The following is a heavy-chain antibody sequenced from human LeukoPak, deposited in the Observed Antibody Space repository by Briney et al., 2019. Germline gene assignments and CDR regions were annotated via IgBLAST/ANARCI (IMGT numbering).Heavy chain of an antibody. D-gene: IGHD2-8*01. CDR2: IYYSGST. CDR1: GYSIRSGYY. V-gene: IGHV4-38-2*02. CDR3: ARGYCTNAVCSLGPTQA. J-gene: IGHJ4*02. Sequence: KPSETLSLTCTVSGYSIRSGYYWGWIRQPPGKGLEWIGSIYYSGSTYYNPSLKSRVTISVDTSKNQFSLKLSSVTAADTAVYYCARGYCTNAVCSLGPTQAWGQGTLVTVSS.